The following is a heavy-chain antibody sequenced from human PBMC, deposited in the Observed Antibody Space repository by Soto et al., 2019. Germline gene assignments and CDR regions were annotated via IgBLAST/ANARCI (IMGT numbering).Heavy chain of an antibody. CDR1: GYRFSDNG. J-gene: IGHJ4*02. D-gene: IGHD3-22*01. CDR2: ISADNGNG. CDR3: SRDSSGSSAYSY. Sequence: ASVKVSCKASGYRFSDNGISWVRQAPGQGLEWMGWISADNGNGNYAQKFQGRVTMTTDTSTSTAYMEMRSLRSDDTAVYYCSRDSSGSSAYSYWGQGTLVTVSS. V-gene: IGHV1-18*01.